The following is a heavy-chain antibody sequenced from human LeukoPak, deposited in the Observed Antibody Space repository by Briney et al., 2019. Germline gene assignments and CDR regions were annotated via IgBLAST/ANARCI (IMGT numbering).Heavy chain of an antibody. CDR3: AKGDLNWFDP. CDR1: GFTVSSNY. CDR2: ISGSGGST. V-gene: IGHV3-23*01. Sequence: GGSLRLSCAASGFTVSSNYMSWVRQAPGKGLEWVSAISGSGGSTYYADSVEGRFTISRDNSKNTLYLQMNSLRAEDTAVYYCAKGDLNWFDPWGQGTLVTVSS. J-gene: IGHJ5*02.